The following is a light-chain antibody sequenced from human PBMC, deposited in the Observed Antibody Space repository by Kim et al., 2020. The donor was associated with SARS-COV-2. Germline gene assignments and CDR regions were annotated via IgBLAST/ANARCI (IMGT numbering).Light chain of an antibody. CDR1: QVIGNW. CDR3: QQANSFPLT. Sequence: ASVGDRVIITCRASQVIGNWLAWYQQKPGKAPKLLISVASTLESGVPSRFSGSGSGTDFTLTITNFQPEDSATYYCQQANSFPLTFGQGTRLEIK. CDR2: VAS. V-gene: IGKV1D-12*01. J-gene: IGKJ5*01.